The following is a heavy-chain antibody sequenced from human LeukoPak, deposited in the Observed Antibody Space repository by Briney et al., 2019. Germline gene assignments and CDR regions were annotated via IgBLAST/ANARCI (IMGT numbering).Heavy chain of an antibody. J-gene: IGHJ4*02. CDR3: ARESGYAAFDY. D-gene: IGHD5-12*01. Sequence: SQTLSLTCTVSGGSISSGSYYWSRIRQPAGKGLEWIGRIYTSGSTNYNPSLKSRVTISVDTSKNQFSLKLSSVTAADTAVYYCARESGYAAFDYWGQGTLVTVSS. CDR1: GGSISSGSYY. CDR2: IYTSGST. V-gene: IGHV4-61*02.